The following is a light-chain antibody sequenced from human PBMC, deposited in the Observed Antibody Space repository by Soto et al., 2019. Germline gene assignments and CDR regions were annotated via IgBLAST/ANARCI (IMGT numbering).Light chain of an antibody. CDR1: QSVTSTY. Sequence: EIVLTQSPGTLSLSPGERATLSCRASQSVTSTYLAWYQQKPGQSPRLIIYGGSTRASGFPDRFSGGGSGTDFTLTISRLEPEDSAVYYCHCQQFDSSRMYSFGQWTKLEI. J-gene: IGKJ2*03. CDR2: GGS. V-gene: IGKV3-20*01. CDR3: QQFDSSRMYS.